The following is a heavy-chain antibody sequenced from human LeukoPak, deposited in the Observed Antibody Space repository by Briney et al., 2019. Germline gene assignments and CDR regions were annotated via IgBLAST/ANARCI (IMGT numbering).Heavy chain of an antibody. V-gene: IGHV1-18*01. Sequence: GGSLRLSCAASGFTFTSYGISWVRQAPGQGLEWMGWISAYNGNTNYAQKLQGRVTMTTDTSTSTAYMELRSLRSDDTAVYYCARVAYDFWSGFTSFDYWGQGTLVTVSS. CDR3: ARVAYDFWSGFTSFDY. J-gene: IGHJ4*02. CDR1: GFTFTSYG. CDR2: ISAYNGNT. D-gene: IGHD3-3*01.